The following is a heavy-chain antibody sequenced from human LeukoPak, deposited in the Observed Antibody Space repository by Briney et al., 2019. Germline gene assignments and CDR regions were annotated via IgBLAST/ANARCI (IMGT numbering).Heavy chain of an antibody. CDR3: ARPPSRPPFI. CDR2: IYPGDSDT. Sequence: HGESLKISCQGSGYNFANYWIGWVRQMPGKGLEWMGIIYPGDSDTRYSPSFQGHVTISADKSISTAYLQWSSLKASDTAMYYCARPPSRPPFIWGQGTMVTVSS. CDR1: GYNFANYW. J-gene: IGHJ3*02. V-gene: IGHV5-51*01.